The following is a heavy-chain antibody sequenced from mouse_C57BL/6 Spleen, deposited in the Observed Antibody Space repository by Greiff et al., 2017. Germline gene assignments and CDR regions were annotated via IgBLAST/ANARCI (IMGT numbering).Heavy chain of an antibody. V-gene: IGHV5-17*01. CDR2: ISSGSSTI. D-gene: IGHD1-1*01. Sequence: EVQLQESGGGLVKPGGSLKLSCAASGFTFSDYGMHWVRQAPEKGLEWVAYISSGSSTIYYADTVKGRFTISRDNAKNTLFLQMTSLRSEDTAMYYCARRGTTVVARSYWYFDVWGTGTTVTVSS. CDR1: GFTFSDYG. J-gene: IGHJ1*03. CDR3: ARRGTTVVARSYWYFDV.